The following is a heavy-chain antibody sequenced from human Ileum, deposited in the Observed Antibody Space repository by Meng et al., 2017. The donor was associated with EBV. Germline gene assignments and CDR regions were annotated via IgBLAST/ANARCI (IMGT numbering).Heavy chain of an antibody. CDR1: GFSLTSSVVG. CDR3: ARRPGSPSSRFDY. CDR2: IYWNDDK. J-gene: IGHJ4*02. V-gene: IGHV2-5*01. Sequence: ITFTGPGPPPVNPTRPLPLTCSSSGFSLTSSVVGVGCIRQPRGKALEWLALIYWNDDKRYSPSLKSRLTVTRDTSKNQVVLTLTNVDPVDTATYYCARRPGSPSSRFDYWGQGTLVTVSS. D-gene: IGHD6-6*01.